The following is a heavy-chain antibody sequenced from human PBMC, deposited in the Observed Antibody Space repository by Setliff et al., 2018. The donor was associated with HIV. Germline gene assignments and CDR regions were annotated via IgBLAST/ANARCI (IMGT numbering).Heavy chain of an antibody. CDR1: GFSFRTYW. CDR3: VRDVSWRVRTYIDY. V-gene: IGHV3-7*01. D-gene: IGHD3-3*01. CDR2: MKYDGTEI. Sequence: GGSLRLSCAASGFSFRTYWMSWVRQAPGKGLEWVANMKYDGTEIYYVDAVKGRFTISRDNAKKSVFLHMNSLRGEDTAVYYCVRDVSWRVRTYIDYWGQGALVTVSS. J-gene: IGHJ4*02.